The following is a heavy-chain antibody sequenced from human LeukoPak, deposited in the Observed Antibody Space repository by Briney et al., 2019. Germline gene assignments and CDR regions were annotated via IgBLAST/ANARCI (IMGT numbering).Heavy chain of an antibody. V-gene: IGHV1-8*01. CDR1: GYTFTSYD. CDR2: MNPNSGNT. CDR3: ARDLDCSSTSCYSEP. Sequence: ASVKVSCKASGYTFTSYDINWVRQATGQGLEWMGWMNPNSGNTNYAQKFQGRVTITADESTSTAYMELSSLRSEDTAVYYCARDLDCSSTSCYSEPWGQGTLVTVSS. D-gene: IGHD2-2*01. J-gene: IGHJ5*02.